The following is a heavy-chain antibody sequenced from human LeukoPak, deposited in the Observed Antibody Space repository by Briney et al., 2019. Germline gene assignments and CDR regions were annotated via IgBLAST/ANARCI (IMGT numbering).Heavy chain of an antibody. Sequence: SVKVSCKASGGTFSSYAISWVRQAPGQGLEWMGRIIPILGIANYAQKFQGRVTITADKSTSTAYMELSSLRSEDTAVYYCARVRTVTSHDAFDIWGQGTMVTVFS. CDR1: GGTFSSYA. CDR3: ARVRTVTSHDAFDI. V-gene: IGHV1-69*04. CDR2: IIPILGIA. J-gene: IGHJ3*02. D-gene: IGHD4-17*01.